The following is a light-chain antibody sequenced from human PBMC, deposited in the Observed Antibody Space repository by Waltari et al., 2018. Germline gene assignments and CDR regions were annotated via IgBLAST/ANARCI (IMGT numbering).Light chain of an antibody. V-gene: IGKV3-11*01. CDR1: QRVGSS. Sequence: EIVLTQSPVTLSLAPGQRATLSSWASQRVGSSLAWYQQKPGQAPRLLMYDASNRATGVPARFNGSGSGTDFTLTIDSLQSEDFAVYFCQQYNSWPFTFGPGTQVDIK. CDR3: QQYNSWPFT. J-gene: IGKJ3*01. CDR2: DAS.